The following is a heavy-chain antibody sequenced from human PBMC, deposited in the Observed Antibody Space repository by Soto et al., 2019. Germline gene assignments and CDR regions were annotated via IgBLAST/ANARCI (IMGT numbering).Heavy chain of an antibody. CDR1: GGSISSYY. Sequence: SETLSLTCTVSGGSISSYYWSWIRQPPGKGLELIGYIYYSGSTNYNPSLKSRVTISVDTSKNQFSLKLSSVTAADTAVYYCARVLITYYYDSSGSILGAFDIWGQGTMVTVSS. D-gene: IGHD3-22*01. CDR2: IYYSGST. J-gene: IGHJ3*02. CDR3: ARVLITYYYDSSGSILGAFDI. V-gene: IGHV4-59*01.